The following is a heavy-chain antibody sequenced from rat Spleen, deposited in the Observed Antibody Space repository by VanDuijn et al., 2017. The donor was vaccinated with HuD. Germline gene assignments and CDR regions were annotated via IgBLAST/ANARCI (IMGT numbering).Heavy chain of an antibody. CDR1: GFTYSNYV. J-gene: IGHJ2*01. D-gene: IGHD1-4*01. CDR2: ISTGGGNT. CDR3: AKTTRVPHYFDY. Sequence: EVQLVESGGGLVQPGRSLKLSCAASGFTYSNYVMAWVRQAPTKGLEWVASISTGGGNTYYRDSVKGRFTISRDNAKNTLYLQMDSLRSEDTATYYCAKTTRVPHYFDYWGQGVMVTVSS. V-gene: IGHV5S13*01.